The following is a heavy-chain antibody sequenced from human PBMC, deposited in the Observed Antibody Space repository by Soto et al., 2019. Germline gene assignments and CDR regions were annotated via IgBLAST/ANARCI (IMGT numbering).Heavy chain of an antibody. D-gene: IGHD3-10*01. CDR2: IIHILGIA. CDR1: GGTFSSYT. CDR3: ATPIWFGELTQPV. Sequence: ASVKVSCKASGGTFSSYTISWVRQAPGQGLEWMGRIIHILGIANYAQKFQGRVTITADKSTSTAYMELSSLRSEDTAVYYCATPIWFGELTQPVWGKGTTVTVSS. V-gene: IGHV1-69*02. J-gene: IGHJ6*04.